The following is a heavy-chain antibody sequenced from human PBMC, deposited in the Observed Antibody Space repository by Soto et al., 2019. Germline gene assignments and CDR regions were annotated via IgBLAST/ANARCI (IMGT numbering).Heavy chain of an antibody. CDR2: ISYDGSNK. CDR3: AKGGYLQH. D-gene: IGHD6-25*01. J-gene: IGHJ1*01. CDR1: GFTFSSYG. Sequence: QVQLVESGGGEVQPGRSLRLSCAASGFTFSSYGMHWVRQAPGKGLEWVAVISYDGSNKYYADSVKGRFTISRDNSKNTLYLQMNSLRAEDTAVYYCAKGGYLQHWGQGTLVTVSS. V-gene: IGHV3-30*18.